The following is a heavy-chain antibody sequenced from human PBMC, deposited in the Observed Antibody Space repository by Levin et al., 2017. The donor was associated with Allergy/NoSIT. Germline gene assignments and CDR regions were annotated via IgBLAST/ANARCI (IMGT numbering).Heavy chain of an antibody. CDR2: INAMFGTT. J-gene: IGHJ5*02. Sequence: ASVKVSCKASGGTFSSFSISWVRQAPGQGVEWLGGINAMFGTTNYAQKFQGRVTITADKSTSTAYMELSSLRSDDTAVYYCARERGRGITFGGARSSFDPWGQGTLVTVSS. CDR3: ARERGRGITFGGARSSFDP. CDR1: GGTFSSFS. V-gene: IGHV1-69*06. D-gene: IGHD3-16*01.